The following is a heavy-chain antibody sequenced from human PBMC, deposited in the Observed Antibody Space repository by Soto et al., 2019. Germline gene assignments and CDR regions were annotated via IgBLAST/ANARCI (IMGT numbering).Heavy chain of an antibody. J-gene: IGHJ6*02. CDR1: GYTFTGYY. Sequence: EASVKVSCKASGYTFTGYYMHWVRQAPGQGLEWMGWINPNSGGTNYAQKFQGWVTMTRDTSISTAYMELSRLRSDDTAVYYCARGWFGEDYYGMDVWGQGTTVTVSS. D-gene: IGHD3-10*01. CDR2: INPNSGGT. V-gene: IGHV1-2*04. CDR3: ARGWFGEDYYGMDV.